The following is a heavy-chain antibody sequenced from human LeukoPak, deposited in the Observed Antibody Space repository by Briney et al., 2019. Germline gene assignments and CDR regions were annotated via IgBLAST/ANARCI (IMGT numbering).Heavy chain of an antibody. D-gene: IGHD2-21*02. CDR2: IRYDGTNK. CDR1: GFSFSTYG. CDR3: ASKWFCGGDCYYQIDF. V-gene: IGHV3-30*02. J-gene: IGHJ4*02. Sequence: GGSLRLSCVASGFSFSTYGMHWVRQAPGKGLEWVAFIRYDGTNKCYADSVKGRFTISRDNSKNTLFLQMNSLRPEDTAVYYCASKWFCGGDCYYQIDFWGQGTLVTVSS.